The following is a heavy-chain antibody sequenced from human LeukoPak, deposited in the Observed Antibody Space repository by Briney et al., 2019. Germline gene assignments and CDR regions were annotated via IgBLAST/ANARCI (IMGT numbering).Heavy chain of an antibody. CDR3: AKVFYCSSTSCLKAFDI. Sequence: GGSLRLSCAASGFTFSSYGMHWVRQAPGKGLEWVAVISYDGSNKYYADSVKGRFTISRDNSKNTLYLQVNSLRAEDTAVYYCAKVFYCSSTSCLKAFDIWGQGTMVTVSS. D-gene: IGHD2-2*01. V-gene: IGHV3-30*18. CDR2: ISYDGSNK. CDR1: GFTFSSYG. J-gene: IGHJ3*02.